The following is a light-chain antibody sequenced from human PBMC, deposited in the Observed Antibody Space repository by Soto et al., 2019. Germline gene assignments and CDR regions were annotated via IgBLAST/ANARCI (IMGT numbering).Light chain of an antibody. V-gene: IGKV1-9*01. CDR3: QQLNSYTLT. CDR2: AAS. J-gene: IGKJ4*01. CDR1: QGISSY. Sequence: DIKTNQSPSTLAGSVGDRATITCRASQGISSYLAWYQQTPGKAPKLXIYAASTLQSGVPSLFGGSGSGTDCTRTISSLQHEDVATYCCQQLNSYTLTFRGGTKVDIK.